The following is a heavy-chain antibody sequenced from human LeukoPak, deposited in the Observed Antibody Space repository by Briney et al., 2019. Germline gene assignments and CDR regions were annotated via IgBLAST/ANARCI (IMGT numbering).Heavy chain of an antibody. D-gene: IGHD3-10*01. CDR1: GGSLSSYY. CDR3: ARDKAVRGVIIGDHYYYYGMDV. CDR2: IYYSGST. J-gene: IGHJ6*04. Sequence: SETLSLTCTVSGGSLSSYYWSWIRQPPGKGLEWVGDIYYSGSTNYNPSLKSRGTISVDTSKNQFSLKLSSVTAADTAVYYCARDKAVRGVIIGDHYYYYGMDVWAKGPRSPSPQ. V-gene: IGHV4-59*01.